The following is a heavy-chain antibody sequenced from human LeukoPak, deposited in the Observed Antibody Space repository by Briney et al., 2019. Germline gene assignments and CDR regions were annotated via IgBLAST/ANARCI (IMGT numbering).Heavy chain of an antibody. J-gene: IGHJ4*02. V-gene: IGHV3-23*01. CDR1: GFTFSSYA. CDR3: AKVSVHYYGPGSYFDY. CDR2: ISGSGGST. Sequence: PGGSLRLSCAASGFTFSSYAMSWVRQAPGKGLEWVSAISGSGGSTYYADSVKGRFTISRDNSKNTLYLQMNSLRAEDTAVYYCAKVSVHYYGPGSYFDYWGQGTLVTVSS. D-gene: IGHD3-10*01.